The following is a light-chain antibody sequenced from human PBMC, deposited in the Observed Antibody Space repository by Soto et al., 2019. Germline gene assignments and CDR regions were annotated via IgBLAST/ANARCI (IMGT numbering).Light chain of an antibody. V-gene: IGLV4-60*02. CDR1: SGHSSYI. CDR3: ETWDSNTPV. Sequence: QPVLTQSSSASASLGSSVKLTCTLSSGHSSYIIAWHQQQPGKAPRYLMKLEGSGSYNKGSGVPDRSSGSSSGADRYLTISNLQFEDEADYYCETWDSNTPVFGGGTKLTVL. J-gene: IGLJ3*02. CDR2: LEGSGSY.